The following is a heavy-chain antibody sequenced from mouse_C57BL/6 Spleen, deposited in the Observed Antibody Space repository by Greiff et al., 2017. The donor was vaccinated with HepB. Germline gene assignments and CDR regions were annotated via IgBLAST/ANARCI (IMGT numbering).Heavy chain of an antibody. Sequence: QVQLQQPGTELVKPGASVKLSCKASGYTFTSYWMHWVKQRPGQGLEWIGNINPSNGGTNYNEKFKSKATLTVDKSSSTAYMQLNSLTSEDSAVYYCARSEGNHDAMDYWGQGTSVTVSS. CDR2: INPSNGGT. V-gene: IGHV1-53*01. CDR3: ARSEGNHDAMDY. J-gene: IGHJ4*01. CDR1: GYTFTSYW. D-gene: IGHD2-1*01.